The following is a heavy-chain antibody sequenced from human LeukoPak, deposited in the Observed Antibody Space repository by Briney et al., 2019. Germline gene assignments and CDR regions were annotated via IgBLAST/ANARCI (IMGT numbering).Heavy chain of an antibody. CDR3: VRGPRYYDDSGFHYGVFDI. CDR1: EATVSNNY. V-gene: IGHV3-53*01. J-gene: IGHJ3*02. Sequence: AGGSLRLSCGASEATVSNNYMSWVRQAPGKGLQWVSVIYPGGNIYYADSVKGRFIISRDNSKNTLSLQMNSLTADDTAVYYCVRGPRYYDDSGFHYGVFDIWGQGTLVTVSS. CDR2: IYPGGNI. D-gene: IGHD3-22*01.